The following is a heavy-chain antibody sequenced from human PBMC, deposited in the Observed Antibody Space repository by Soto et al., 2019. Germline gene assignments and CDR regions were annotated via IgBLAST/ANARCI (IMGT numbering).Heavy chain of an antibody. V-gene: IGHV1-46*01. D-gene: IGHD3-16*02. CDR2: INPSGGST. J-gene: IGHJ6*02. Sequence: GASVKVSCKASGYTFTSYYMHWVRQAPGQGLEWMGIINPSGGSTSYAQKFQGRVTMTRDTSKNTLYLQKNSLRAEDTAVYYCARDYDYVWGSYRYTPLGMDVWGQGTTVTVSS. CDR1: GYTFTSYY. CDR3: ARDYDYVWGSYRYTPLGMDV.